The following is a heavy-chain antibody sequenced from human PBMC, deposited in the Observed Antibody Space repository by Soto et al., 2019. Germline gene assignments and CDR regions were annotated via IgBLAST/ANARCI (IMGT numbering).Heavy chain of an antibody. V-gene: IGHV3-9*01. Sequence: SLRLSCVTSVFTFDDYGMHCVRLSPGKCLEWVSAISWDSGIIDYVDSVKGRFSISRDNARSSLYLQMNSLRPEDTALYYCAKAVVVGQKRWDNFFDSWGQGTQVTVSS. CDR1: VFTFDDYG. D-gene: IGHD2-15*01. J-gene: IGHJ4*02. CDR3: AKAVVVGQKRWDNFFDS. CDR2: ISWDSGII.